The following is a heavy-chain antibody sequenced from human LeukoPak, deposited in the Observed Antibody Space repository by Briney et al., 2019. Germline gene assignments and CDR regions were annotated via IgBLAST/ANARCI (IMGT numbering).Heavy chain of an antibody. Sequence: GGSLRLSCAASGFTFSDYHMSWIRQAPGKGLEWISYISISGSTIYYADSVKGRITISRDNAKNSMYLQMNSLRGEDTAVYYCARDAPTYYDISGYAFDIWGQGTMVTVSS. CDR1: GFTFSDYH. CDR2: ISISGSTI. D-gene: IGHD3-22*01. V-gene: IGHV3-11*04. J-gene: IGHJ3*02. CDR3: ARDAPTYYDISGYAFDI.